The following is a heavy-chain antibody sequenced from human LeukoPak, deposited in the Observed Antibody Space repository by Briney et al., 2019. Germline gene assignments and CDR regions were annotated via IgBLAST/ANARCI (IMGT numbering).Heavy chain of an antibody. CDR1: GFPFSSYS. V-gene: IGHV3-30*01. J-gene: IGHJ4*02. D-gene: IGHD6-13*01. Sequence: GGSLRLSCVASGFPFSSYSFHWVRQAPGKGLEWVALLSYDGSIKHYADSVKGRFTLSRDNSKSSVYLQMDSLKADDTAVYYCARGLSTWYRIDYWGQGTLVPVSS. CDR3: ARGLSTWYRIDY. CDR2: LSYDGSIK.